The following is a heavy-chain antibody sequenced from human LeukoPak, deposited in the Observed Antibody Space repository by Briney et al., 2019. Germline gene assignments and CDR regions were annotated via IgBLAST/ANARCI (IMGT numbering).Heavy chain of an antibody. CDR1: GFTFSGSA. Sequence: GGSLRLSCAASGFTFSGSAMHWVRQASGKGLEWVGRIRSKANSYATAYAASVKGRFTISRDDPKNTAYLQMNSLKTEDTAVYYCTATGGSYFSWGQGTLVTVSS. V-gene: IGHV3-73*01. J-gene: IGHJ4*02. CDR3: TATGGSYFS. CDR2: IRSKANSYAT. D-gene: IGHD1-26*01.